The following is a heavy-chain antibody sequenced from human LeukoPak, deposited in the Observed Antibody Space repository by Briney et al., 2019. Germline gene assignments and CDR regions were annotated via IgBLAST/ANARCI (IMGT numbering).Heavy chain of an antibody. D-gene: IGHD2-2*02. CDR3: ARGAGYCSSTSCYTHYYYMDV. J-gene: IGHJ6*03. V-gene: IGHV1-3*01. CDR2: INAGNGNT. CDR1: GYTFTSYA. Sequence: ASVKVSCKASGYTFTSYAMHWVRQAPGQRLEWMGWINAGNGNTKYSQKFQGRVTITRDTSASTAYMELSSLRSEDTAVYYCARGAGYCSSTSCYTHYYYMDVWGKGTTVTVSS.